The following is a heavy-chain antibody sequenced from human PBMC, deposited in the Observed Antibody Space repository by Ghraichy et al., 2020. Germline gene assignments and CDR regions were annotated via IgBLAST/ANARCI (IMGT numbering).Heavy chain of an antibody. CDR2: ISGSGGST. D-gene: IGHD3-10*01. V-gene: IGHV3-23*01. J-gene: IGHJ4*02. CDR1: GFTFSSYA. CDR3: AKDPQVRGVIPPYYFDY. Sequence: GGSLRLSCAASGFTFSSYAMSWVRQAPGKGLEWVSAISGSGGSTYYADSVKGRFTISRDNSKNTLYLQMNSLRAEDTAVYYCAKDPQVRGVIPPYYFDYWGQGTLVTVSS.